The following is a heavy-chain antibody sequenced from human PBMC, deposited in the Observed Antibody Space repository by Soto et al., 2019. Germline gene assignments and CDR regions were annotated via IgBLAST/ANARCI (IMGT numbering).Heavy chain of an antibody. D-gene: IGHD2-15*01. CDR1: GGSISSYY. CDR2: IYYSGST. CDR3: ARDLRGYCSGGSCLDRGVAFDI. V-gene: IGHV4-59*01. J-gene: IGHJ3*02. Sequence: QVQLQESGPGLVKPSETLSLTCTVSGGSISSYYWSWIRQPPGKGLEWIGYIYYSGSTNYNPSLKSRVTISVDTSKNQFSLKLSSVTAADTAVYYCARDLRGYCSGGSCLDRGVAFDIWGQGTMVTVSS.